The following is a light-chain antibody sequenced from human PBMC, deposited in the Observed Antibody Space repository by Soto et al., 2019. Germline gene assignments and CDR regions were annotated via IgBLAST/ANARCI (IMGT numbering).Light chain of an antibody. J-gene: IGLJ1*01. V-gene: IGLV1-44*01. CDR2: NND. CDR3: AAWDDSLYGRV. CDR1: SPTTGANP. Sequence: SVLTHPPSAFGTPGQGVPISCFGSSPTTGANPVNWYHQLQGTAPKPLISNNDQRPSGVPDRFSGSKSGTSPSLAISGLQSEDDADYYCAAWDDSLYGRVFGSGTKVTVL.